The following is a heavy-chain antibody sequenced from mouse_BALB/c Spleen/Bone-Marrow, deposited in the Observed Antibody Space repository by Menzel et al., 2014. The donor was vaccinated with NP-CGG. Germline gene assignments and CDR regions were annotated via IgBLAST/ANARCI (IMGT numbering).Heavy chain of an antibody. CDR2: IHYSGST. V-gene: IGHV3-1*02. D-gene: IGHD2-4*01. CDR1: GYSITSGYN. Sequence: EVQLQQSGPDLVKPSQSLSLTCTVTGYSITSGYNWHWIRQFPGNILECMGYIHYSGSTDYNPSLKSRISITQDTSKNQFFLRLVSVTTEDTATYYCARDYDYPWFAYWGQGTLVTVSA. CDR3: ARDYDYPWFAY. J-gene: IGHJ3*01.